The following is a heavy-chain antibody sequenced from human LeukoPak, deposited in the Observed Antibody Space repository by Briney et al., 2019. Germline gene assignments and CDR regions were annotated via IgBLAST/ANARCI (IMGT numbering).Heavy chain of an antibody. CDR1: GYTLTGYY. Sequence: ASVKVSCKASGYTLTGYYMHWVRQAPGQGLEWMGCINPNSGDTKYAQKFQGRVTLTRDTSISTAYMELSRLRSDDTAVYFCARSVVAGSGNFDYWGQGTLVTVSS. V-gene: IGHV1-2*02. D-gene: IGHD6-19*01. CDR3: ARSVVAGSGNFDY. J-gene: IGHJ4*02. CDR2: INPNSGDT.